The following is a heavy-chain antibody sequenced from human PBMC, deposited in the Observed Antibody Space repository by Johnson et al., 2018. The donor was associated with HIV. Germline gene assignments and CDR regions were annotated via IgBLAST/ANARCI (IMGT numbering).Heavy chain of an antibody. V-gene: IGHV3-23*04. Sequence: VQLVESGGGLVQPGGSLRLSCAASGFTFSNYAMNWVRQAPGKGLEWVSTISGSGYSTYYADSVKGRCTISRDNSKNTLYLQMSSLRAEDTAVYYCAKDPASIAARLYAFDIWGQGTMVTVSS. CDR1: GFTFSNYA. CDR2: ISGSGYST. J-gene: IGHJ3*02. D-gene: IGHD6-6*01. CDR3: AKDPASIAARLYAFDI.